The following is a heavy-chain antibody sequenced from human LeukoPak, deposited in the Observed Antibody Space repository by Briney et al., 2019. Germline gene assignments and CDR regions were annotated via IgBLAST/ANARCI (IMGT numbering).Heavy chain of an antibody. CDR3: ARGEGYSYGYHY. D-gene: IGHD5-18*01. Sequence: GGSLRLSCAASGFTFSSYAMHWVRQAPGKGLERVAVISYDGSNKYYADSVKGRFTISRDNSKNTLYLQMNSLRAEDTAVYYCARGEGYSYGYHYWGQGTLVTVSS. J-gene: IGHJ4*02. V-gene: IGHV3-30*04. CDR1: GFTFSSYA. CDR2: ISYDGSNK.